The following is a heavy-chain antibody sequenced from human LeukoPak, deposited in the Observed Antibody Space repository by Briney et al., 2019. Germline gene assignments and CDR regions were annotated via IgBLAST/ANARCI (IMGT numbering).Heavy chain of an antibody. V-gene: IGHV3-21*04. CDR2: ISSSSSYI. Sequence: GGSLRLSCAASGFTFSSYSMNWVRQAPGKGLEWFSSISSSSSYIYYADSVKGRFTISRDNAKNSLYLQMNSLRAEDTAVYYCASLLTGDPSAFDIWGQGTMVTVSS. CDR1: GFTFSSYS. D-gene: IGHD7-27*01. J-gene: IGHJ3*02. CDR3: ASLLTGDPSAFDI.